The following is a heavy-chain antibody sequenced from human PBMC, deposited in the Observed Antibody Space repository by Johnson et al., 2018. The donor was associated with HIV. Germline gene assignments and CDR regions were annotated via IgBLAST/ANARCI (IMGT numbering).Heavy chain of an antibody. V-gene: IGHV3-30*03. CDR3: AREDPREFHGYGGDGFDI. D-gene: IGHD3-16*01. CDR2: ISYDGSNK. CDR1: GFTFDDYG. Sequence: MQLVESGGGVVRPGESLRLSCAASGFTFDDYGMSWVRQAPGKGLEWVAVISYDGSNKYYADSVKGRFTISRDNAKNALYLQMNSLRAEDTALYYCAREDPREFHGYGGDGFDIWGQGTRVTVSS. J-gene: IGHJ3*02.